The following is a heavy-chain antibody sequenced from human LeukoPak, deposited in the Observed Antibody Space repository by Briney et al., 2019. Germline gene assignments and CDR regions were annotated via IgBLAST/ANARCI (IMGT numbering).Heavy chain of an antibody. J-gene: IGHJ4*03. CDR1: GFTFSSYW. D-gene: IGHD5-12*01. Sequence: PGGSLRLSCAASGFTFSSYWMSWVRQAPGKGLEWVANIKQDGSEKYYVDSVKGRFTISRDNAKNSLYLQMNSLRAEDTAVYYCARGPGYSGYDTFDYWGQGTTVTVSS. CDR2: IKQDGSEK. CDR3: ARGPGYSGYDTFDY. V-gene: IGHV3-7*03.